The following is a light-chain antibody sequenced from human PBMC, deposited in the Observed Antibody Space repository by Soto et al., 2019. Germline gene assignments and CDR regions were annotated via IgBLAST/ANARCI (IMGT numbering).Light chain of an antibody. Sequence: EMVMTQSPATLSVSPGEKATVSCRASQSVSSSLAWYQQIPGQAPRLLIYGASTRATAIPARFSGSGSGTDFTLTISSLQSEDFAIYYCQQYDNWPWTFGQGTKVEIK. J-gene: IGKJ1*01. CDR3: QQYDNWPWT. CDR1: QSVSSS. V-gene: IGKV3-15*01. CDR2: GAS.